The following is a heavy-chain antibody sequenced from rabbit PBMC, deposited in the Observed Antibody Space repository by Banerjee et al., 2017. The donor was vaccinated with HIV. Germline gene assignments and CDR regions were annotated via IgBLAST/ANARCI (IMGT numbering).Heavy chain of an antibody. Sequence: QSLEESGGGLVKPGASLTLTCKASGFSFNSGYDMCWVRQAPGKGLECIACIYGDRSGSTYYANWAKGRFTISRTSSTTVTLQMTSLTAADTATYFCASDIYGHGGFSLWGPGTLVTVS. CDR1: GFSFNSGYD. D-gene: IGHD6-1*01. CDR3: ASDIYGHGGFSL. J-gene: IGHJ4*01. CDR2: IYGDRSGST. V-gene: IGHV1S40*01.